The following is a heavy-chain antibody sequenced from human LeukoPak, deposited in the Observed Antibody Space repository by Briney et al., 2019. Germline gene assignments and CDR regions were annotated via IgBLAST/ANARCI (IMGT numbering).Heavy chain of an antibody. J-gene: IGHJ4*02. Sequence: GGSLRLSCATSGFSFSSYWMSWVRQAPGKGLEWVANIKQDGSEKNYVDSVKGRFTISRDNAKNSLYLQMNSLRAEDTAVYYCTRVGPVVAGQTLDYWGQGTLVTVSS. D-gene: IGHD6-19*01. CDR2: IKQDGSEK. CDR1: GFSFSSYW. CDR3: TRVGPVVAGQTLDY. V-gene: IGHV3-7*01.